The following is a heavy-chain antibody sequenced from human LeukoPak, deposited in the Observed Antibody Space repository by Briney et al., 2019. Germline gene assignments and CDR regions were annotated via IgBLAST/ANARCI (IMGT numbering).Heavy chain of an antibody. Sequence: PGGSLRLSCAASGFTFSSYSMNWVRQAPGKGLEWVSSISSSSSYIYYADSVKGRFTISRDNAKNSLYLQMNSLRAEDTAVYYCARNSFRGYSYGYEYYYYGMDVWGQGTTVTVSS. CDR1: GFTFSSYS. J-gene: IGHJ6*02. V-gene: IGHV3-21*01. CDR2: ISSSSSYI. D-gene: IGHD5-18*01. CDR3: ARNSFRGYSYGYEYYYYGMDV.